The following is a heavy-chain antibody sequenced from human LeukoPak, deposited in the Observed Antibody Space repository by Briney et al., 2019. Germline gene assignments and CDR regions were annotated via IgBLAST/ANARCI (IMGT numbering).Heavy chain of an antibody. CDR1: GGTFSSYA. V-gene: IGHV1-69*04. CDR3: AIETYYYDSSGYYLFDY. Sequence: SVTVSCTASGGTFSSYAISWVRQAPGQGLEWMGRIIPILGIANYAQKFQGRVTITADKSTSTAYMELSSLRSEDTAVYYCAIETYYYDSSGYYLFDYWGQGTLVTVSS. CDR2: IIPILGIA. J-gene: IGHJ4*02. D-gene: IGHD3-22*01.